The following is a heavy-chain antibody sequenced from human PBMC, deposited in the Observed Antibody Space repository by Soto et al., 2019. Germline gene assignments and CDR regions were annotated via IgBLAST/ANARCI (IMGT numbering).Heavy chain of an antibody. J-gene: IGHJ5*02. Sequence: QVQLQESGPGLVRTSQTLSLTCSVPGASISSGGFFWSWIRQLPGRGLEWIGYIYDSGNTYYNPSLKSRVAISVDTSENRFSLRLNSTTAADTAIYFCVREGGGFRRFDPWGQGILVTVSS. V-gene: IGHV4-30-4*01. CDR2: IYDSGNT. CDR1: GASISSGGFF. D-gene: IGHD3-16*02. CDR3: VREGGGFRRFDP.